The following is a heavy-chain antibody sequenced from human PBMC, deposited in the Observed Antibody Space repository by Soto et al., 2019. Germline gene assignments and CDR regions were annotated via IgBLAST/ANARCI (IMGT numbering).Heavy chain of an antibody. Sequence: QVQLVQSGAEMKKLGASVKVSCKASGYSFTHYYVHWVRQAPGQGLEWMGWINPYTSTTTYAPKFEGRISMTRDKSVSTAYMELSGLRSDDSSLYFCASASRSPLTVYAALGLWGQGTLVAVSS. CDR3: ASASRSPLTVYAALGL. J-gene: IGHJ4*02. CDR1: GYSFTHYY. V-gene: IGHV1-2*02. D-gene: IGHD2-2*01. CDR2: INPYTSTT.